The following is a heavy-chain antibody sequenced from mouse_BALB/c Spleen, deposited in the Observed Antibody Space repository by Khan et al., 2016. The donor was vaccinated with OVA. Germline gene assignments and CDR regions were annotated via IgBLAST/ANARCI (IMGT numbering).Heavy chain of an antibody. V-gene: IGHV3-1*02. CDR2: IYYSGSI. J-gene: IGHJ4*01. CDR3: ARDGNYMDY. CDR1: GYSITSGYS. D-gene: IGHD2-1*01. Sequence: VLLKESGPDLVKPSQSLSLTCTVTGYSITSGYSWHWIRQFPGNKLEWMGYIYYSGSIKYNPYFKSRISIARDTSKNQFFLKLNSVTTEDTATYYCARDGNYMDYWGQGTSVTVSS.